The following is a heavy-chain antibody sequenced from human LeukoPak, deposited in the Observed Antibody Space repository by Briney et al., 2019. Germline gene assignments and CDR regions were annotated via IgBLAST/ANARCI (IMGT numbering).Heavy chain of an antibody. CDR1: GGSISSSNW. D-gene: IGHD3-22*01. J-gene: IGHJ4*02. CDR3: ARVPYYDSSGYYLFDY. CDR2: IYHSGST. V-gene: IGHV4-4*02. Sequence: SGTLSLTCAVSGGSISSSNWWSWVRQPPGKGLEWIGEIYHSGSTNYNPSLKGRVTISVDKSKNQFSLKLSSVTAADTAVYYCARVPYYDSSGYYLFDYWGQGTLVTVSS.